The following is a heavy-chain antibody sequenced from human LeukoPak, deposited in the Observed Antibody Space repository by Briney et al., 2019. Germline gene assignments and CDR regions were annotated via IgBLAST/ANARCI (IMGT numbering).Heavy chain of an antibody. V-gene: IGHV4-34*01. D-gene: IGHD2-15*01. J-gene: IGHJ5*02. CDR2: ISHSGST. Sequence: PSETLSLTCAVYGGSFSGYYWSWIRQPPGKGLEWSGEISHSGSTNYNPSLQSRGTISVDTSKNQFSLKLSSVTAADTAVYYCARRPGCSGGSCYYMWFDPWGQGTLVTVSS. CDR3: ARRPGCSGGSCYYMWFDP. CDR1: GGSFSGYY.